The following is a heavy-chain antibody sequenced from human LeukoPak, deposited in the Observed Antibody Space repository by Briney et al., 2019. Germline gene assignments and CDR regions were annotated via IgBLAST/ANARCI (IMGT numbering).Heavy chain of an antibody. J-gene: IGHJ4*02. CDR3: ARGQKYRNGYTVTELGSGYFAY. D-gene: IGHD5-18*01. CDR2: ICYSGRT. Sequence: PSETLSLTCSVSGGSISSYYWNWIRQTPGKGLEWIGYICYSGRTNYNPSLKSRVTISVDTSKNQFSLTLSSVTTADTAVYYCARGQKYRNGYTVTELGSGYFAYWGQGTLVTVSS. V-gene: IGHV4-59*01. CDR1: GGSISSYY.